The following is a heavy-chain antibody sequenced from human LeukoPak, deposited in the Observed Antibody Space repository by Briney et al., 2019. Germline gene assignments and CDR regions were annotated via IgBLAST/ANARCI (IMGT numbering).Heavy chain of an antibody. D-gene: IGHD1-26*01. CDR1: GGSISSSNYY. J-gene: IGHJ3*02. V-gene: IGHV4-39*01. CDR3: ARLGGAATGRAFDI. CDR2: VYYIGST. Sequence: SETLSLTCTVSGGSISSSNYYWGWIRQPPGKGLEWIGSVYYIGSTYYNPSLKSRVTISVDRSKNQFSLELSSVTAADTAVYYCARLGGAATGRAFDIWGQGTMVTVSS.